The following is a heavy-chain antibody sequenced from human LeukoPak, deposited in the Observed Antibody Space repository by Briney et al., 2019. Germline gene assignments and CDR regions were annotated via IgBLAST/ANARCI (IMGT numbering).Heavy chain of an antibody. J-gene: IGHJ4*02. Sequence: GGSLRLSCAASGFTFSSYEMNWVRQAPGKGLEWVSYISSSGSTIYYADSVKGRFTISRDNSKNTLYLQMNSLRAEDTAVYYCARTPITMVRGVIINYFDYWGQGTLVTVSS. D-gene: IGHD3-10*01. V-gene: IGHV3-48*03. CDR3: ARTPITMVRGVIINYFDY. CDR2: ISSSGSTI. CDR1: GFTFSSYE.